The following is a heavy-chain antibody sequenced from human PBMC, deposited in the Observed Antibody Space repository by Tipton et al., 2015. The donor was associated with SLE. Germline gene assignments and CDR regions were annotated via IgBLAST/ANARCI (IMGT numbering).Heavy chain of an antibody. CDR2: IYYSGST. CDR3: ARRVREGCDY. J-gene: IGHJ4*02. Sequence: TLSLTCTVSGGSISSSSYYWGWIRQPPGKGLEWIGSIYYSGSTYYNPSLKSRVTISVDTSKNQFSLKLTSVTAADTAVYYCARRVREGCDYWGQGTLVTVSS. CDR1: GGSISSSSYY. V-gene: IGHV4-39*07.